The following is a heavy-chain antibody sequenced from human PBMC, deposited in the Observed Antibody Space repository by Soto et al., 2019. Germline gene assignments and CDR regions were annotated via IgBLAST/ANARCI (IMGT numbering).Heavy chain of an antibody. Sequence: TSETLSLTCAVYGGSFSGYYWSWIRQPPGKGLEWIGEINHSGSTSYNPSLKSRVTISVDTSKNQFSLKLSSVTAADTAVYYCARQVYTVVTPFDYWGQGALVTVSS. CDR3: ARQVYTVVTPFDY. CDR1: GGSFSGYY. J-gene: IGHJ4*02. V-gene: IGHV4-34*01. CDR2: INHSGST. D-gene: IGHD2-21*02.